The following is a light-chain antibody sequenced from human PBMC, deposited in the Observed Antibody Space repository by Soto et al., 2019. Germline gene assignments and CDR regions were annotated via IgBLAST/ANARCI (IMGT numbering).Light chain of an antibody. V-gene: IGKV4-1*01. CDR1: QSVLYSSNNKNY. Sequence: DIVMTQSPDSLSVSLVERVTINCKSSQSVLYSSNNKNYLACYQQKPGQPPKLLIYWASTRESGVPDRFSGSGSGTDFTLTISSLQAEDVAVYYCQQYYNTPLTFGGGTKVDIK. J-gene: IGKJ4*01. CDR3: QQYYNTPLT. CDR2: WAS.